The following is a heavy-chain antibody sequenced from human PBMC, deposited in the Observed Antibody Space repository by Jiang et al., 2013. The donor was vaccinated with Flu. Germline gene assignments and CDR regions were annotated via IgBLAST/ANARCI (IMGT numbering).Heavy chain of an antibody. Sequence: SGAEVKKPGASVKVSCKASGNTVSDYYVHWVRQAPGQGLEWMGRINPESGDTNYVQKFQGRVTMTRDTSIRTAYMELRRLTSDDTATYYCARERLPELRDEYYEYGMDVWGQGTTVTVSS. D-gene: IGHD1-7*01. CDR1: GNTVSDYY. CDR2: INPESGDT. V-gene: IGHV1-2*02. J-gene: IGHJ6*02. CDR3: ARERLPELRDEYYEYGMDV.